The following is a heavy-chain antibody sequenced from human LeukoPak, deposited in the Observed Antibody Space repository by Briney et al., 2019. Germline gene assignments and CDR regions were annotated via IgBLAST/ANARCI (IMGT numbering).Heavy chain of an antibody. J-gene: IGHJ4*02. CDR2: IYSGGST. CDR1: GFTFSSSA. D-gene: IGHD6-6*01. V-gene: IGHV3-53*01. Sequence: GGSLRLSCAASGFTFSSSAMSWVRQAPGKGLEWVSVIYSGGSTYYADSVKGRFTISRDNSKNTLYLQMNSLRVEDTAVYYCASMYSSSSYYWGQGTLVTVSS. CDR3: ASMYSSSSYY.